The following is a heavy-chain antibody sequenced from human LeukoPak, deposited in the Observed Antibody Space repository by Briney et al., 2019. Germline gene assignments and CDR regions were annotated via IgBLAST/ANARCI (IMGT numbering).Heavy chain of an antibody. Sequence: GALRLSCAASGFTFDDYGMSWVRQAPGKGLEWFSGINWNGGSTGYADSVKGRFTISRDNAKNSLYLQMNSLRAEDTALYYCARELGIAARYNWFDPWGQGTLVTVSS. CDR1: GFTFDDYG. V-gene: IGHV3-20*04. CDR2: INWNGGST. J-gene: IGHJ5*02. D-gene: IGHD6-6*01. CDR3: ARELGIAARYNWFDP.